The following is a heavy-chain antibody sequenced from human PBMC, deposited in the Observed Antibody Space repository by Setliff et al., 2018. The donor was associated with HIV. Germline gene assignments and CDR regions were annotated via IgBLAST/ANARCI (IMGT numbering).Heavy chain of an antibody. D-gene: IGHD3-10*01. CDR1: GYTFISYA. V-gene: IGHV1-3*01. CDR2: ITGGSGNT. CDR3: ARKGSGSSFDFEY. Sequence: ASVKVSCKASGYTFISYAIHWVRQAPGQSLEWMGWITGGSGNTKYSEKFQGRVTLTRDTSASTAYMELSSLRSEDTAVYYCARKGSGSSFDFEYWGRGTLVTVSS. J-gene: IGHJ4*02.